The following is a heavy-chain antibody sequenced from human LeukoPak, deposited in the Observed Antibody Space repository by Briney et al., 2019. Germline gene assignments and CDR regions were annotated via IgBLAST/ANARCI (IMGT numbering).Heavy chain of an antibody. CDR3: ARHRACSGGSCYLNFDY. Sequence: PSQTLSLTCTVSGGSISSGSYYWSWIRQPAGKGLVWIGRYYTSGSTNYNPDLTIRVTISVDSSKHQFSLKLSSVTAADTAVYYCARHRACSGGSCYLNFDYWGQGTLVTVSS. CDR2: YYTSGST. J-gene: IGHJ4*02. V-gene: IGHV4-61*02. CDR1: GGSISSGSYY. D-gene: IGHD2-15*01.